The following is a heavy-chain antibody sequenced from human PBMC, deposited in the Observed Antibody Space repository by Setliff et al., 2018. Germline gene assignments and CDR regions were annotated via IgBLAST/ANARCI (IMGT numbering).Heavy chain of an antibody. CDR2: ISSSGTSI. J-gene: IGHJ4*02. Sequence: GGSLRLSCAASGFTFSDYYMNWIRQAPGKGLEWISYISSSGTSIYYADSVKGRFTISKDNAKNSLYLQMNSLRAEDTAVYSCARARGYSYGPFDYWGQGTLVTVSS. V-gene: IGHV3-11*04. CDR3: ARARGYSYGPFDY. CDR1: GFTFSDYY. D-gene: IGHD5-18*01.